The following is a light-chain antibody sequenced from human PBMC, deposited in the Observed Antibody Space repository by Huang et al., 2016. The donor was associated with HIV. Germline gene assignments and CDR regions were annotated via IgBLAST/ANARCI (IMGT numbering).Light chain of an antibody. CDR1: QSVSRY. V-gene: IGKV3-11*01. CDR3: RQRSNWPPYT. J-gene: IGKJ2*01. CDR2: DAS. Sequence: DIVLTQSPATLSLSPGERATVSCRASQSVSRYLAWYHQKPGQAPRLLSYDASNRATGIPAMFSGSGSGTDFTLTISSLEPEDFAVYYCRQRSNWPPYTFGQGTKLEIK.